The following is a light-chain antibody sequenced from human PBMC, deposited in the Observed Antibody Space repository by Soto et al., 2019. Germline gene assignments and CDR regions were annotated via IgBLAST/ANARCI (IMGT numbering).Light chain of an antibody. Sequence: QSALTQPPSASGSPGQSVTISCTGSRSDVGGYNYVSWYQQHPGKAPKLMIYDVSKRPSGVPDRFSGSKSGNTASLTVSGLQAEDEADYYCSSYAGSNIVVFGGRTKLTVL. CDR2: DVS. V-gene: IGLV2-8*01. CDR3: SSYAGSNIVV. CDR1: RSDVGGYNY. J-gene: IGLJ2*01.